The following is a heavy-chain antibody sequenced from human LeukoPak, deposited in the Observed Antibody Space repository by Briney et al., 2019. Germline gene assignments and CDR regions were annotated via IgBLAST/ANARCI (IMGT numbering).Heavy chain of an antibody. CDR2: ISYSGGST. J-gene: IGHJ4*02. V-gene: IGHV3-23*01. D-gene: IGHD6-13*01. Sequence: PGGSLRLSCAASGFTFTSYAMSWVRQAPGKGLEWVSTISYSGGSTYYADSVKGRFTISRDNSKNTLYLQLNSLRAEGTAIYYCAKDRGGGAAAELDFWGQGTLVAVSS. CDR3: AKDRGGGAAAELDF. CDR1: GFTFTSYA.